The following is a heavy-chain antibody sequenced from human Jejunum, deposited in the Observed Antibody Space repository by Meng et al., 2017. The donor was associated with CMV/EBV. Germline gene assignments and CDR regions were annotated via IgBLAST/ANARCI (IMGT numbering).Heavy chain of an antibody. CDR1: GFSVSSHS. D-gene: IGHD2-8*01. Sequence: SCAASGFSVSSHSMRWVRRARGKGLEWVSAISARDGSIHYADSVKGRFTISRDNSANTLYLQMNSLRAEDTGVYYCARLTDFWGQGTLVTVSS. V-gene: IGHV3-23*01. CDR2: ISARDGSI. J-gene: IGHJ4*02. CDR3: ARLTDF.